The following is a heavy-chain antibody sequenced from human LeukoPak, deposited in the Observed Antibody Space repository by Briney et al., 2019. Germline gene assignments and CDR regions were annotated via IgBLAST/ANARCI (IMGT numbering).Heavy chain of an antibody. CDR3: ARVRIEYSSSSSEGGYYYGMDV. D-gene: IGHD6-6*01. J-gene: IGHJ6*02. CDR1: GGSVSSGSYY. V-gene: IGHV4-61*01. Sequence: SETLSLTCTVSGGSVSSGSYYWSWIRQPPGKGLEWIGYIYYSGSTNYNPSLKSRVTISVDTSKNQFSLKLSSVTAADTAVYYCARVRIEYSSSSSEGGYYYGMDVWGQGTTVTVSS. CDR2: IYYSGST.